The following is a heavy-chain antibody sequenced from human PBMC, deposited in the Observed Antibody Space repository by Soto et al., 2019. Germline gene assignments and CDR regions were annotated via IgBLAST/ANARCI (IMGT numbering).Heavy chain of an antibody. J-gene: IGHJ4*02. D-gene: IGHD6-6*01. V-gene: IGHV4-39*01. Sequence: SETLSLTCTVSGGSISSSSYYWGWIRPPPGKGLEWIGSIYYSGSTYYNPSLKSRVTISVDTSKNQFSLKLSSVTAADTAVYYCASVTARPDGSGYCGKGTLVTVSS. CDR1: GGSISSSSYY. CDR2: IYYSGST. CDR3: ASVTARPDGSGY.